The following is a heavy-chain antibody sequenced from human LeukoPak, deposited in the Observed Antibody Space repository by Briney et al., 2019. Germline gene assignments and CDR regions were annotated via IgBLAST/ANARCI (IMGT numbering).Heavy chain of an antibody. CDR3: ARDWVF. V-gene: IGHV3-7*01. Sequence: GGSLRLSCAASGFTFSSYGMHWVRQAPGKGLEWVANINQDGSEKYYVDSVKGRFTISRDNAKKSLYLQMDSLRAQDTAVYYCARDWVFWGQGTLVIVSS. CDR2: INQDGSEK. J-gene: IGHJ1*01. D-gene: IGHD2-8*01. CDR1: GFTFSSYG.